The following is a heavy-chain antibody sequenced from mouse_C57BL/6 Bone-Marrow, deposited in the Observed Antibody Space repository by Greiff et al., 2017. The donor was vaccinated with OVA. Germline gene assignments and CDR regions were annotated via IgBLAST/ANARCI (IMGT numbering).Heavy chain of an antibody. CDR1: GFTFSSYA. D-gene: IGHD1-1*01. Sequence: EVKLVESGGGLVKPGGSLKLSCAASGFTFSSYAMSWVRQTPDKRLEWVATISDGGSYNYYTDNVKGRFTISRANAKNNRYLQMSHLKSEDTAMYYCATYGSSHYAMDYWGQGTSVTVSS. J-gene: IGHJ4*01. CDR2: ISDGGSYN. V-gene: IGHV5-4*03. CDR3: ATYGSSHYAMDY.